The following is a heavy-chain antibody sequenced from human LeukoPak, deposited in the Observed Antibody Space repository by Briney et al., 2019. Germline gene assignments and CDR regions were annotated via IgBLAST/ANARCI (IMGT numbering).Heavy chain of an antibody. CDR3: ARSPLSSSGWYRADF. CDR1: GGFIRSYY. D-gene: IGHD6-19*01. V-gene: IGHV4-4*07. Sequence: SETLSLTCTVSGGFIRSYYWNWIRQPAGKGLEWIGRIDSSGSTTYSPSLRSRVTMSVDSSKSQISLNLNSVTAADTAMYYCARSPLSSSGWYRADFWGQGTLVTVSS. J-gene: IGHJ4*02. CDR2: IDSSGST.